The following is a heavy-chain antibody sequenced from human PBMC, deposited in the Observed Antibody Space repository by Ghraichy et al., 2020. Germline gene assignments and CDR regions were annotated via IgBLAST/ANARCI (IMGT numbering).Heavy chain of an antibody. CDR2: IYYSGST. CDR3: ARAGGNYYDSSGYNLDY. Sequence: ESLNISCTVSGGSISSYYWSWIRQPPGKGLEWIGYIYYSGSTNYNPSLKSRVTISVDTSKNQFSLKLSSVTAADTAVYYCARAGGNYYDSSGYNLDYWGQGTLVTVSS. V-gene: IGHV4-59*08. CDR1: GGSISSYY. J-gene: IGHJ4*02. D-gene: IGHD3-22*01.